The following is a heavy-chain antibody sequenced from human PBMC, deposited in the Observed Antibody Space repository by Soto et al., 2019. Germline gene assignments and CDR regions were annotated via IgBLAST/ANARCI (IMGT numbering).Heavy chain of an antibody. Sequence: GTLSLTCAVYGGSFSGYYWSWIRQPPGKGLEWIGEINHSGSTNYNPSLKSRVTISVDASKNQFSLKLSSVTAADTAVYYCARGRNCDFWSGYYGYYYYYGMDVWGQGTTVTVSS. J-gene: IGHJ6*02. CDR2: INHSGST. CDR1: GGSFSGYY. D-gene: IGHD3-3*01. V-gene: IGHV4-34*01. CDR3: ARGRNCDFWSGYYGYYYYYGMDV.